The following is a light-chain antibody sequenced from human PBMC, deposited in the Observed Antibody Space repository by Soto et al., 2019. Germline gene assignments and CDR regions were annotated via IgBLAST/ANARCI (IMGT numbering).Light chain of an antibody. CDR1: QSVRSN. CDR2: GAS. Sequence: EIVMTQSPATVSVSPGERATLFCRASQSVRSNFLAWYQQKPGQAPRLLIYGASTRATGVPARFSGSGSGTEFTLTISSLQSEDFAVYYCQQYSAWPLTFGGGTKVEIK. V-gene: IGKV3-15*01. CDR3: QQYSAWPLT. J-gene: IGKJ4*01.